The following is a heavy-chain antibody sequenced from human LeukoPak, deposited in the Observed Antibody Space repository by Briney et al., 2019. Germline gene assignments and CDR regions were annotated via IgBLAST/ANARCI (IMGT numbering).Heavy chain of an antibody. V-gene: IGHV3-30*03. CDR2: ISYDGSNK. Sequence: PGGSLRLSSAASGFTFSSYGMHWVRQAPGKGLEWVAVISYDGSNKYYADSVKGRFTISRDNSKNTLYLQMNSLRAEDTAVYYCARVGERDKFALIEGRYDPWGQGTLVTVSS. J-gene: IGHJ5*02. CDR3: ARVGERDKFALIEGRYDP. D-gene: IGHD2-21*01. CDR1: GFTFSSYG.